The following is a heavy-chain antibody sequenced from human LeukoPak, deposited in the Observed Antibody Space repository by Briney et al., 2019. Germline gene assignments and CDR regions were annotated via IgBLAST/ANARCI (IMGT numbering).Heavy chain of an antibody. CDR3: AKDIVVVPAATPPDGQY. V-gene: IGHV3-30*02. CDR2: IRYDGSNK. Sequence: GGSLRLSCAASGFTFSNAWMSWVRQAPGKGLEWVAFIRYDGSNKYYADSVKGRFTISRDNSKNTLYLQMNSLRAEDTAVYYCAKDIVVVPAATPPDGQYWGQGTLVTVSS. CDR1: GFTFSNAW. D-gene: IGHD2-2*01. J-gene: IGHJ4*02.